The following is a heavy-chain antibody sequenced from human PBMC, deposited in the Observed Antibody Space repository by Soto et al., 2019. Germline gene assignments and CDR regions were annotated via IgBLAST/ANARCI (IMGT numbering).Heavy chain of an antibody. CDR3: ARDIAGYCSSTSCALFDP. D-gene: IGHD2-2*01. V-gene: IGHV3-21*01. Sequence: PGGSLRLSCAASGFTFSSYSMNWVRQAPGKGLEWVSSISSSSSYIYYADSVKGRFTISRDNAKNSLYLQMNSLRAEDTAVYYCARDIAGYCSSTSCALFDPWGQGTLVTVSS. CDR2: ISSSSSYI. CDR1: GFTFSSYS. J-gene: IGHJ5*02.